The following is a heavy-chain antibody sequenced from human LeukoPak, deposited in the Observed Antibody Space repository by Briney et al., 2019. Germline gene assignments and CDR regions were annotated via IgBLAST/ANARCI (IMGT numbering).Heavy chain of an antibody. CDR2: IYPGDSDT. V-gene: IGHV5-51*01. J-gene: IGHJ4*02. D-gene: IGHD3-22*01. CDR3: ARQEYYYDSSGYYPVGFDY. CDR1: GYRFTSYW. Sequence: GESLQISCKGSGYRFTSYWIGWVRQMPGKGLEWMGIIYPGDSDTRYSPSFQGQVTISADKSISTAYLQWSSLKASDTAMYYCARQEYYYDSSGYYPVGFDYWGQGTLVTVSS.